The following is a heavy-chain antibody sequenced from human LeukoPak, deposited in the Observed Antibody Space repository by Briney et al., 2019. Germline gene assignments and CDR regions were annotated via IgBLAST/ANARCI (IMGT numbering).Heavy chain of an antibody. J-gene: IGHJ4*02. CDR1: GFTFSSYG. CDR2: ISYDGSNK. Sequence: PGGSLRLSCAASGFTFSSYGMHWVRQAPGKGLEWVAVISYDGSNKYYADSVKGRFTISRDNSKNTLYLQMNSLRAEDTAVYYCANTYSSGWDYGYWGQGTLVTASS. CDR3: ANTYSSGWDYGY. V-gene: IGHV3-30*18. D-gene: IGHD6-19*01.